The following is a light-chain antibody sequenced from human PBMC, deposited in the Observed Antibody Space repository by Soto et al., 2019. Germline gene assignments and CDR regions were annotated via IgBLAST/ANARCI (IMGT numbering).Light chain of an antibody. CDR1: QSVTSSY. V-gene: IGKV3-20*01. Sequence: LTQSPGTLSLSPGERATLSCRASQSVTSSYLAWYQQKPGQAPRLVMYGASIRTSGIPDRFSGSGSGTDFTLTISRLEPEDFAVYYCQQYVRSPWTFGQGTKVDIK. CDR3: QQYVRSPWT. J-gene: IGKJ1*01. CDR2: GAS.